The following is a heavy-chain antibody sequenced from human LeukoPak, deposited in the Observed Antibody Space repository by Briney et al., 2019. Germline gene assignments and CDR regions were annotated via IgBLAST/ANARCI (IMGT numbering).Heavy chain of an antibody. CDR3: AKGLNNFPYNYYMDV. J-gene: IGHJ6*03. Sequence: GGSLRLSCVASGFTSGTYDIHWVRPAPGKGLEWVALMWYDGSEEYCADSLKDRFIISRDNSKDTLYLQMNRLRVQDTAVYYCAKGLNNFPYNYYMDVWGKGTTVTVSS. V-gene: IGHV3-33*06. CDR1: GFTSGTYD. CDR2: MWYDGSEE. D-gene: IGHD1-20*01.